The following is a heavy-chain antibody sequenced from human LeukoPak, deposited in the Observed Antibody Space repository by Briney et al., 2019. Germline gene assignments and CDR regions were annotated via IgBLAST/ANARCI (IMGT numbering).Heavy chain of an antibody. V-gene: IGHV3-9*01. J-gene: IGHJ3*02. CDR3: AKERIWFGDLGHAFDI. D-gene: IGHD3-10*01. CDR1: GFTFDDYA. CDR2: ISWNSGSI. Sequence: GGSLRLSCAASGFTFDDYAMHWVRQAPGKGLEWVSGISWNSGSIGYADSVKGRFTISRDNAKNSLYLQMNSLRAEDTALYYCAKERIWFGDLGHAFDIWGQGPMVTVSS.